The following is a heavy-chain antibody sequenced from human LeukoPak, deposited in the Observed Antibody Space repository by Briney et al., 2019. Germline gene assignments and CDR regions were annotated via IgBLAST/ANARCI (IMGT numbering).Heavy chain of an antibody. CDR3: TRVRGSYSVDY. V-gene: IGHV3-23*01. CDR2: ISGSGGST. J-gene: IGHJ4*02. CDR1: GFTFSSYA. Sequence: QPGGSLRLSCAASGFTFSSYAMSWVRQAPGKGLGWVSAISGSGGSTYYADSVRGGFTLSRDNSKNTLYLQMNSLRAEDTAVYYCTRVRGSYSVDYWGQGTLVTVSS. D-gene: IGHD1-26*01.